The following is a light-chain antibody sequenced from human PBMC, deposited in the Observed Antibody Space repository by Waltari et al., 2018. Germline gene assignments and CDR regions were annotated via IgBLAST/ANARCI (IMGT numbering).Light chain of an antibody. V-gene: IGLV2-23*02. CDR3: FSYAGSRNWV. J-gene: IGLJ3*02. CDR1: NSDVGSYNL. Sequence: QSALTQAASVSGSPGQSITMSCTGTNSDVGSYNLVSWYQQNPGEAPKLMIFEVTKRPSGVSNRFSGSKSGNTASLTISGPQAEDEAHYYCFSYAGSRNWVFGGGTKLTVL. CDR2: EVT.